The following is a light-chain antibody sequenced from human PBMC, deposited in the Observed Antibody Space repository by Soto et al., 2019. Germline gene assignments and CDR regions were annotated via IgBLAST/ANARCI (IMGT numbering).Light chain of an antibody. CDR1: QSISSNY. J-gene: IGKJ5*01. V-gene: IGKV3-20*01. Sequence: EMVLPQSPGTLSLPPGDTATLSCMASQSISSNYLDWHQQRPVQAPKLLLYDISSRATGIPDRFSGSGSGTDFTLTITRLDTEDFAVYYCQHYGGSMNFGQGTRLEIE. CDR2: DIS. CDR3: QHYGGSMN.